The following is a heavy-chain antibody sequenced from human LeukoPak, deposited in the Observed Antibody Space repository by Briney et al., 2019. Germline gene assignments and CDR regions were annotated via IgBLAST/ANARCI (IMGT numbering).Heavy chain of an antibody. J-gene: IGHJ4*02. CDR1: GGSFSGYY. CDR2: INHSGST. Sequence: PSETLSLTCAVYGGSFSGYYWSWIRQPPGKGLEWIGEINHSGSTNYNPSLKSRVTISVDTSKNQFSLKLSSVTAADTAAYYCAGGSGSYSFYWGQGTLVTVSS. V-gene: IGHV4-34*01. D-gene: IGHD3-10*01. CDR3: AGGSGSYSFY.